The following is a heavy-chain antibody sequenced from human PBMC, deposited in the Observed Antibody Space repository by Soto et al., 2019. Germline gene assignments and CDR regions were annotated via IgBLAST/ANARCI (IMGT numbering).Heavy chain of an antibody. V-gene: IGHV3-74*01. Sequence: EVQLVESGGGLVQPGGSLRLSCAASGFTFRTYWMQWARQAPGKGLEWVSRINNDGSSTDYADSAKGRFTISRDNAKDTLYLQMNSLRAEDTATYYCAMGTMDVWGKGTTVTVSS. CDR1: GFTFRTYW. D-gene: IGHD7-27*01. CDR3: AMGTMDV. CDR2: INNDGSST. J-gene: IGHJ6*04.